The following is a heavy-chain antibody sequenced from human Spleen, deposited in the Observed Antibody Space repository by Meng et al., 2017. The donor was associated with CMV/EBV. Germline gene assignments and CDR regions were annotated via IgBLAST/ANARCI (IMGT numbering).Heavy chain of an antibody. CDR2: FDPEDGET. D-gene: IGHD2-2*01. V-gene: IGHV1-24*01. CDR3: ATVRLWFGSTSRDYFDY. Sequence: ASVKVSCKVSGYTLTELSMHWVRQAPGKGLEWMGGFDPEDGETIYAQKFQGRVTMTEDTSTDTAYMELSSLRSEDTAVYYCATVRLWFGSTSRDYFDYWGQGTLVTVSS. CDR1: GYTLTELS. J-gene: IGHJ4*02.